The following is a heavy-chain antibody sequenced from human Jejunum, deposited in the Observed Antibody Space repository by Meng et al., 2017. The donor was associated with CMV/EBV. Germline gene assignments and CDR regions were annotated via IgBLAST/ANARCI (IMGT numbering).Heavy chain of an antibody. J-gene: IGHJ4*02. CDR3: AKEYGSGKYYNDY. D-gene: IGHD3-10*01. V-gene: IGHV3-23*01. CDR1: GFTFSSYA. CDR2: ISSTGGNT. Sequence: AVGFTFSSYAMTWVRQAPGKGLEWVSAISSTGGNTYYTDSVKGRFTISRDNSKSSLYLQMNSLRAEDTAVYYCAKEYGSGKYYNDYWGQGTLVTVSS.